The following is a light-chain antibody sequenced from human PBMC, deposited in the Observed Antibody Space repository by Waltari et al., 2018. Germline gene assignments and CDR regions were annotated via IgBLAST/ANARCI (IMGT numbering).Light chain of an antibody. V-gene: IGLV3-1*01. CDR2: QDT. CDR3: QAWDRSTVV. CDR1: KLGDKY. Sequence: SYELTQPPSVSVSPGQTASITCSGDKLGDKYACWYQQRPGQSPVLVIYQDTKRPSGIPERFSGSNSGNTATLTISGAQAMDEADYYCQAWDRSTVVCGGGTKLTVL. J-gene: IGLJ2*01.